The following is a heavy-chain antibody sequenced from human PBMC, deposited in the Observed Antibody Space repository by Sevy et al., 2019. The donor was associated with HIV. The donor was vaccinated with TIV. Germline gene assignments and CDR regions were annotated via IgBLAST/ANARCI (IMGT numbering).Heavy chain of an antibody. CDR3: ASPGTKGFDP. Sequence: GGSLRLSCAASGFTFSSYWMSWVRQAPGKGLEWVANIKQDGSDKYYVYSVKGRFTISRDNAKNSLYLQMNSLRVEDTAVYYCASPGTKGFDPWGQGTLVTVSS. J-gene: IGHJ5*02. CDR1: GFTFSSYW. V-gene: IGHV3-7*03. CDR2: IKQDGSDK. D-gene: IGHD2-8*01.